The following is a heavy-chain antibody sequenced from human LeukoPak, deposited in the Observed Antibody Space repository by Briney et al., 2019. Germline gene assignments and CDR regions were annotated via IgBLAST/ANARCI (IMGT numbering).Heavy chain of an antibody. CDR3: ARRAGAYSHPYDY. CDR1: GFTFSAYE. V-gene: IGHV3-48*03. CDR2: IGSSGSTV. J-gene: IGHJ4*02. D-gene: IGHD4/OR15-4a*01. Sequence: GGSLRLSCAASGFTFSAYEMNWVRQAPGKGLEWVSYIGSSGSTVYYADSVKGRFTISRDNAKNSLYMQMESLRDEDTAIYYCARRAGAYSHPYDYWGQGTLVTVSS.